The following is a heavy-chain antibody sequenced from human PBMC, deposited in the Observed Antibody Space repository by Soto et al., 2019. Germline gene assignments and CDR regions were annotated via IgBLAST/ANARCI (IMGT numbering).Heavy chain of an antibody. Sequence: SVKVSCKASGGTFSSYTISWVRQAPGQGLEWMGRIIPIFGTANYAQKFQGRVTITADESTSTAYMELSSLRSEDTAVYYCAREIAVAGTWEYYFDYWGQGTLVTVSS. V-gene: IGHV1-69*13. CDR3: AREIAVAGTWEYYFDY. J-gene: IGHJ4*02. CDR2: IIPIFGTA. D-gene: IGHD6-19*01. CDR1: GGTFSSYT.